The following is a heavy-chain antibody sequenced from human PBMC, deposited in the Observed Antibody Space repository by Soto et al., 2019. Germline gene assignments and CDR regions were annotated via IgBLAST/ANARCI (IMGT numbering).Heavy chain of an antibody. D-gene: IGHD4-17*01. Sequence: GGSLRLSCAASGFTVSSNYMSWVRQAPGKGLEWVSVIYSGGSTSCTASVKGRFTITRDNSKNTPYLQMNSLRAEDAAVVYWGGSRTRLDYGGNSDYWGQGTLVTVSS. V-gene: IGHV3-53*01. CDR3: GGSRTRLDYGGNSDY. CDR2: IYSGGST. J-gene: IGHJ4*02. CDR1: GFTVSSNY.